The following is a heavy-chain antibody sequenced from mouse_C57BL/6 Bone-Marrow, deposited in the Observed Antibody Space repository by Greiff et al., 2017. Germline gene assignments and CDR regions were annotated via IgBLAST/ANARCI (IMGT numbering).Heavy chain of an antibody. CDR3: ARPYYSNYWYFDV. CDR2: IYPGSGST. CDR1: GYTFTSYW. J-gene: IGHJ1*03. D-gene: IGHD2-5*01. Sequence: KKKGAERVKPGASEKRSCKASGYTFTSYWITWVKQRPGQGLEWIGDIYPGSGSTNYNEKFKSKATLTVDSSSSTAYMQLSSLTSEDSAVYYCARPYYSNYWYFDVWGTGTTVTVSS. V-gene: IGHV1-55*01.